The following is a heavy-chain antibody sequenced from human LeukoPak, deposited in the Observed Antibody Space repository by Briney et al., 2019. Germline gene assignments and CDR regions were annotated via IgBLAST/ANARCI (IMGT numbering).Heavy chain of an antibody. Sequence: ASVKVSCKASGYTFTGYYMHWVRQAPGQGLEWMGWINPNSGGTNYAQKFQGWVTMTRDTSISTAYMELSRLRSDDTAVYYCARGRPSIAAAGTGTTKSNWFDPWGQGTLVTVSS. V-gene: IGHV1-2*04. J-gene: IGHJ5*02. CDR1: GYTFTGYY. CDR3: ARGRPSIAAAGTGTTKSNWFDP. D-gene: IGHD6-13*01. CDR2: INPNSGGT.